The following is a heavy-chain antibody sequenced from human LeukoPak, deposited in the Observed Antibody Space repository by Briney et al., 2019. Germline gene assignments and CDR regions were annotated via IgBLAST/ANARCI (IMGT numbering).Heavy chain of an antibody. CDR3: AKDDQTYYYDSSGFDY. V-gene: IGHV3-30*02. D-gene: IGHD3-22*01. CDR1: GFTFSDHY. Sequence: GGSLRLSCAASGFTFSDHYMDWVRQAPGKGLEWVAFIRYDGSNKYYADSVKGRFTISRDNSKNTLYLQMNSLRAEDTAVYYCAKDDQTYYYDSSGFDYWGQGTLVTVSS. J-gene: IGHJ4*02. CDR2: IRYDGSNK.